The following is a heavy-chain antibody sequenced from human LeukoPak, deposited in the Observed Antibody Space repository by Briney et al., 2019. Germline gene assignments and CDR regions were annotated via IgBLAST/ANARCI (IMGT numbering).Heavy chain of an antibody. CDR3: ARDFYLGRIAVAGIFDY. CDR2: INWSGDST. CDR1: GFTFSSYG. J-gene: IGHJ4*02. D-gene: IGHD6-19*01. Sequence: PGGSLRLSCAASGFTFSSYGMHWVRQAPGKGLEWVSGINWSGDSTGYADSVKGRFTISRDNAKNSLYLQMKSLRAEDTALYYCARDFYLGRIAVAGIFDYWGQGTPVTVSS. V-gene: IGHV3-20*04.